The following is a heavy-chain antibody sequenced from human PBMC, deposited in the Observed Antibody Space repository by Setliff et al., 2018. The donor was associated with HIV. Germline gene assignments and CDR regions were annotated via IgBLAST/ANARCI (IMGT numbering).Heavy chain of an antibody. D-gene: IGHD1-26*01. J-gene: IGHJ2*01. CDR1: GGSISTYSYY. CDR3: VRHDPPNSGRFYFDV. V-gene: IGHV4-39*01. Sequence: PSETLSLTCSVFGGSISTYSYYWGWVRQPPGMGLEWIGSIYHTANTHYSPSLETRVAIFVDTSKNQFSLRLSSVTAADSAMYYCVRHDPPNSGRFYFDVWGRGTLVTVSS. CDR2: IYHTANT.